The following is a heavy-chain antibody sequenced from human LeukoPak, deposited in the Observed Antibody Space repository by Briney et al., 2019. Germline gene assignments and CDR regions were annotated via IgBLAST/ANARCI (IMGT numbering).Heavy chain of an antibody. J-gene: IGHJ4*02. CDR1: GFPFSDTW. CDR2: IRSDGSDA. V-gene: IGHV3-74*01. CDR3: ARDWFHTIDH. D-gene: IGHD3-10*01. Sequence: GGSLRLSCAASGFPFSDTWMHWVRHVPGKGLVWVSRIRSDGSDARYAESVKGRFTISRDNAKNTLYLQMNSLRGEDTAVYYCARDWFHTIDHWGQGTLVTVSS.